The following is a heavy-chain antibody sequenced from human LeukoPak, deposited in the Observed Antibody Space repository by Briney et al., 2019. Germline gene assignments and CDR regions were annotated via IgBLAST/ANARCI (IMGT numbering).Heavy chain of an antibody. D-gene: IGHD2-2*01. V-gene: IGHV4-34*01. CDR1: GGSFSGYY. CDR3: ARGGRVVPAAMHY. J-gene: IGHJ4*02. Sequence: SETLSLTCAVYGGSFSGYYWSWIRRPPGKGLEWIGEINHSGSTNYNPSLKSRVTISVDTSKNQFSLKLSSVTAADTAVCYCARGGRVVPAAMHYWGQGTLVTVSS. CDR2: INHSGST.